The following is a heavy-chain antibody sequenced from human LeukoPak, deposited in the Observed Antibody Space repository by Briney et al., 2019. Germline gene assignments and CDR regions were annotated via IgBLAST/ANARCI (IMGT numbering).Heavy chain of an antibody. V-gene: IGHV4-39*01. J-gene: IGHJ3*01. CDR1: GGFISSGGYY. Sequence: SETLSLTCVVAGGFISSGGYYWGWIRHPPEKGLEWIGSVHHSGITYYNTSLKSRVTISVDKSKNQFSLELTSVTAADTAVYYCARNPPNYYDSSGRMGAFDVWGQGTMVTVSS. CDR3: ARNPPNYYDSSGRMGAFDV. D-gene: IGHD3-22*01. CDR2: VHHSGIT.